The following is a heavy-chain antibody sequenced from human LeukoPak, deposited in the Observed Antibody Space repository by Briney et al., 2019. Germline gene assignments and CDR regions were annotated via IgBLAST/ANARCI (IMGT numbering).Heavy chain of an antibody. D-gene: IGHD5-18*01. J-gene: IGHJ5*02. CDR2: INHSGST. CDR3: ARGRRGYTYGYGTFDP. Sequence: SETLSLTCAVYGGSFSGYYWSWIRQPPGKGLEWIGEINHSGSTNYNPSLKSRVTISVDTSKNQFSPKLSSVTAADTAVYYCARGRRGYTYGYGTFDPWGQGTLVTVSS. V-gene: IGHV4-34*01. CDR1: GGSFSGYY.